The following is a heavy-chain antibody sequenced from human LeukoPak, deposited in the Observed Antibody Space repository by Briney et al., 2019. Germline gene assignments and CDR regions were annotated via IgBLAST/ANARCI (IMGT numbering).Heavy chain of an antibody. D-gene: IGHD2-15*01. CDR3: AKSGKVVVVAATDDY. CDR2: ISGSGGST. CDR1: GFTFSSYA. V-gene: IGHV3-23*01. J-gene: IGHJ4*02. Sequence: PGGSLRLSCAASGFTFSSYAMSWVRQAPGKGLEWVSAISGSGGSTYYADSVKGRFTISRDNSKNTLYLQMNSLRAEDTAVYYCAKSGKVVVVAATDDYWGQGTLVTVSS.